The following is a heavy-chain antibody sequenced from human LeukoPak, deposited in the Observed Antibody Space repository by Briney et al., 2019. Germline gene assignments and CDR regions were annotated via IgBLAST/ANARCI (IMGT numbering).Heavy chain of an antibody. Sequence: GGSLRLSCAASGFTVSSNYMSWVRQAPGKGLEWVSDIYSDGTTYYADSVKGRFTISRDNAKNTLYLQMNTLRADDTAVYYCARGGCTTTRCKTSPFDDWGQGTLVTVST. CDR1: GFTVSSNY. V-gene: IGHV3-53*01. CDR2: IYSDGTT. J-gene: IGHJ4*02. CDR3: ARGGCTTTRCKTSPFDD. D-gene: IGHD2-2*01.